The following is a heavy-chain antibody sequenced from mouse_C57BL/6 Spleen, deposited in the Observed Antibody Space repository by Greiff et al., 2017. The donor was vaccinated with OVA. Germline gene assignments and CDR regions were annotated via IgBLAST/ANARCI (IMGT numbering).Heavy chain of an antibody. D-gene: IGHD1-1*01. CDR3: ARKGHGSSTHFDV. V-gene: IGHV1-82*01. CDR2: IYPGDGDT. CDR1: GYAFSSSW. Sequence: QVQLQQSGPELVKPGASVKISCKASGYAFSSSWMNWVKQRPGKGLEWIGRIYPGDGDTNYNGKFKGKATLTADKSSSTAYMQLSSLTSEDSAVYFCARKGHGSSTHFDVWGTGTTVTVSS. J-gene: IGHJ1*03.